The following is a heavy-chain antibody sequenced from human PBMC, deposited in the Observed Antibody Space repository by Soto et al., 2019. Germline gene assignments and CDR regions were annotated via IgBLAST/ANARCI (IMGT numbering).Heavy chain of an antibody. CDR3: ARDRYYIGEMDV. Sequence: PGGSLRLSCAASGLSVSNNYMSWVRQAPGKGLEWVSVIYSGGTTFYADSVKGRFIISRDNAKSSVYLQMNSLRDEDTAIYYCARDRYYIGEMDVWGQGTTVTVSS. CDR2: IYSGGTT. J-gene: IGHJ6*02. D-gene: IGHD2-8*01. CDR1: GLSVSNNY. V-gene: IGHV3-66*01.